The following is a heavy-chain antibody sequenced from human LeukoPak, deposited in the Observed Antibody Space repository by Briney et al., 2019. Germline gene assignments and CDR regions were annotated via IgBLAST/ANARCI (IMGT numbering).Heavy chain of an antibody. D-gene: IGHD3-22*01. V-gene: IGHV3-74*01. CDR1: GFTFSNNG. CDR3: ARTIPYYYDSSGWFDP. Sequence: GRSLRLSCAASGFTFSNNGMHWVRQAPGKGLVWVSRINSDGRSASYADSVKGRFTISRDNAKNTLCLQMNSLRAEDTAVYYCARTIPYYYDSSGWFDPWGQGTLVTVSS. CDR2: INSDGRSA. J-gene: IGHJ5*02.